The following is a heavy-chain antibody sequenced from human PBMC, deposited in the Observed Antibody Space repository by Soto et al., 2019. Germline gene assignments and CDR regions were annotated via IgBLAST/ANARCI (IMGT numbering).Heavy chain of an antibody. Sequence: QITLKESGPTLVKPTQTLTLTCTFSGFSLSTSGVGVGWIRQPPGKALEWLAVIYWDDDKRYSPSLKSRLTITKDTSKNQVVLTMTNMDPVDTAPYYCAHRRPWSSNWNSGWFDPWGPGTLVTVSS. D-gene: IGHD1-20*01. J-gene: IGHJ5*02. CDR2: IYWDDDK. CDR1: GFSLSTSGVG. V-gene: IGHV2-5*02. CDR3: AHRRPWSSNWNSGWFDP.